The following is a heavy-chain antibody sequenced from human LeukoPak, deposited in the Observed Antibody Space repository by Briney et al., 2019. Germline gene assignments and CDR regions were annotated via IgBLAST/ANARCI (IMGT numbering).Heavy chain of an antibody. Sequence: GGSLRLSCAASGFTFSSFWMGWVRQAPGKGLEWVASIKYDESEIHYVDSVKGRFTISRDNAKNSLYLQMNSLRAEDTALYHCARYSSSCYGTDYYYYGMDVWGQGTTVTVSS. V-gene: IGHV3-7*03. CDR2: IKYDESEI. CDR3: ARYSSSCYGTDYYYYGMDV. D-gene: IGHD6-13*01. J-gene: IGHJ6*02. CDR1: GFTFSSFW.